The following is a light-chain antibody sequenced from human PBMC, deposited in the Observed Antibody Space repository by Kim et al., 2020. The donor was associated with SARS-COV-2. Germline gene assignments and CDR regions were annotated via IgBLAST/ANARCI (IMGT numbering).Light chain of an antibody. CDR1: QSVGSN. Sequence: EIVMTQSPATLSVSPGERATLSCRASQSVGSNVAWYQQKPGQAPRLLMYGASARATGTPARFSGTGSGTEFTLTISSLQSEDFAVYYCQHYYQLAPFGQGTKVDIK. CDR2: GAS. J-gene: IGKJ1*01. CDR3: QHYYQLAP. V-gene: IGKV3-15*01.